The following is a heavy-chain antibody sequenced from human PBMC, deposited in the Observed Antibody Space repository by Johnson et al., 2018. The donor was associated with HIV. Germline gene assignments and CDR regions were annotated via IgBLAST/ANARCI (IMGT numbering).Heavy chain of an antibody. D-gene: IGHD5-18*01. Sequence: LVESGGGVVQPGRSLRLSCAASGFTFSRYGMHWVRQAPGKGLEWVLVISYDGSNKYYVDSVKGRFTISRDNAKNSLYLQMNSLRAEDTAVYYCAGGGADVDTAMGDSDAFDIWGQGTMVTVSS. CDR2: ISYDGSNK. V-gene: IGHV3-30*03. J-gene: IGHJ3*02. CDR1: GFTFSRYG. CDR3: AGGGADVDTAMGDSDAFDI.